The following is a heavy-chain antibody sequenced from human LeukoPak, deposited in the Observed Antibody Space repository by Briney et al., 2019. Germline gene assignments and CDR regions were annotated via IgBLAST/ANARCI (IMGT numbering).Heavy chain of an antibody. CDR2: IYSGGST. V-gene: IGHV3-53*01. CDR3: ARDGNSYGYGESYYYYYGMDV. Sequence: GGSLRLCCAASGFTVSSNYMSWVREAAGKGLEWVSVIYSGGSTYYADSVKGRFTISRDNSKNTLYLQMNSLRAEDTAVYYCARDGNSYGYGESYYYYYGMDVWGQGTTVTVSS. CDR1: GFTVSSNY. D-gene: IGHD5-18*01. J-gene: IGHJ6*02.